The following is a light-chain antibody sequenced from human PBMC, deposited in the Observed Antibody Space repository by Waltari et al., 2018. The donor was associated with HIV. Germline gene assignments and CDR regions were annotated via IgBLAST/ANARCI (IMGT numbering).Light chain of an antibody. CDR1: QSVSSK. CDR2: GAS. V-gene: IGKV3-15*01. Sequence: EIVMTQSPATLFVSPGDRATLSCRASQSVSSKLAWYQQKPGQAPRLLIYGASTRATGIPARFSGSGSGTEFTLTISSLQSEDFAVYYCQQYNNWPVWTFGQGTKVEIK. CDR3: QQYNNWPVWT. J-gene: IGKJ1*01.